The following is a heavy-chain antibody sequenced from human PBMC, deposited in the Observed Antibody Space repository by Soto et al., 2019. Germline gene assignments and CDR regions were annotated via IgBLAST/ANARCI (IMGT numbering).Heavy chain of an antibody. CDR1: GFTFSSYA. CDR2: ISYDGSDK. V-gene: IGHV3-30-3*01. Sequence: PGGSLRLSCAASGFTFSSYAMHWVRQAPGKGLEWVALISYDGSDKDYADSVKGRFTISRDNSRNTLFLQMNSLRAEDTAVYYCAGDYYTYYDSSGYYRSPAYWGQGPLVTVSS. D-gene: IGHD3-22*01. CDR3: AGDYYTYYDSSGYYRSPAY. J-gene: IGHJ4*02.